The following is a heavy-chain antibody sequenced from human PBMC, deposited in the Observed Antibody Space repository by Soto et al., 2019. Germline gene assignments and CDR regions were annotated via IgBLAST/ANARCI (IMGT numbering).Heavy chain of an antibody. CDR2: ITSRSSYI. D-gene: IGHD5-18*01. CDR1: GFTFSSYS. CDR3: AREDFETKRGYPHDY. J-gene: IGHJ4*02. Sequence: GGSLRLSCAASGFTFSSYSMNWVRQAPGKGLEWVSSITSRSSYIYYADSVKGRFTISRDNAKNSLYLQMNILRAEDTGVYYCAREDFETKRGYPHDYWGQGTLVTVSS. V-gene: IGHV3-21*01.